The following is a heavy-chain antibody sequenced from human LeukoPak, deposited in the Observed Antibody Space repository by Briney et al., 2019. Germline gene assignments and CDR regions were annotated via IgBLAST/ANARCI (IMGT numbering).Heavy chain of an antibody. Sequence: ASVKVSCKASVYTFTGHYMHWVRQAPGQGLEWMGWINPNNGCTNYAQKFQGRVTMTRDTSISTAYMELSRLRSDGTAVYYCARGYALYSGRYRDLDYWGQGTLVTVSS. V-gene: IGHV1-2*02. CDR3: ARGYALYSGRYRDLDY. D-gene: IGHD1-26*01. CDR2: INPNNGCT. CDR1: VYTFTGHY. J-gene: IGHJ4*02.